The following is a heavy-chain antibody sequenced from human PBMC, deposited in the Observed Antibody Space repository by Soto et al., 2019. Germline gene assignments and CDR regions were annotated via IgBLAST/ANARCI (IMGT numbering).Heavy chain of an antibody. J-gene: IGHJ4*02. Sequence: SETLSLTCAVSGGSISSSNWWSWVRQPPGKGLEWIGEIYHSGSTNYNPSLKSRVTISVDKSKNQFSLKLSSVTPADTAVYYCARAIETRGYCSSTSCYYDYWGQGTLVTVSS. V-gene: IGHV4-4*02. CDR1: GGSISSSNW. CDR3: ARAIETRGYCSSTSCYYDY. D-gene: IGHD2-2*01. CDR2: IYHSGST.